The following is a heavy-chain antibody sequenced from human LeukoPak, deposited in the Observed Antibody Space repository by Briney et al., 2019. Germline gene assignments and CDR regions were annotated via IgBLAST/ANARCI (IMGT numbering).Heavy chain of an antibody. Sequence: PSETLSLTCAVYGGAFSGYFWTWIRQPPGKGLEWIGEINHSGSTNYNPSLKSRVTISVDTSKNQFSLKLTSVTAADTAVYYCARHYGPWGQGTLVTVSS. J-gene: IGHJ5*02. CDR2: INHSGST. D-gene: IGHD3-16*01. V-gene: IGHV4-34*01. CDR3: ARHYGP. CDR1: GGAFSGYF.